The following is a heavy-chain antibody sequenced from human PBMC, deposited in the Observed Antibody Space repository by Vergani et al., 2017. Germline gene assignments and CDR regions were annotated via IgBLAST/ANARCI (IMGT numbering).Heavy chain of an antibody. CDR2: IYHSGST. V-gene: IGHV4-4*02. D-gene: IGHD6-19*01. Sequence: QVQLQESGPGLVKPSGTLSLTCAVSGGSISSSNWWSWVRQPPGKGLEWIGEIYHSGSTNYNPSLKSRVTISVDKSKNQFFLKLSSVNAADTAVYYCARDCLRCKTYSSGWLRDYWGQGTLVTVSS. J-gene: IGHJ4*02. CDR3: ARDCLRCKTYSSGWLRDY. CDR1: GGSISSSNW.